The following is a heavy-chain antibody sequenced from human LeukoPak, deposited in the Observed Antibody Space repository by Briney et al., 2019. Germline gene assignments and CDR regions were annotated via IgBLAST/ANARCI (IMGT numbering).Heavy chain of an antibody. CDR2: ISTDGSQT. J-gene: IGHJ4*02. D-gene: IGHD7-27*01. CDR1: GFTFSNYW. V-gene: IGHV3-74*01. CDR3: VRTGDQTLYGY. Sequence: GGSLRLSCEASGFTFSNYWMHWVRQAPGKGLMWVSQISTDGSQTFYADSVKGRFTISRDNAKNSLYLQMNSLRAEDTAVYYCVRTGDQTLYGYWGQGTLVTVSS.